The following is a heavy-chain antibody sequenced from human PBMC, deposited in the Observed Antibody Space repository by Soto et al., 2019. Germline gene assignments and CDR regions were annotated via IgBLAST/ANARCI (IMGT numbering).Heavy chain of an antibody. Sequence: QVQFVQSGAEVKKPGASVRVSCKASGYTFTNNPIHWVRQAPGQRLEWMGWINTGIGNTKYSQNFQGRLTITRDTSASTVYMELSGLTSEDTGAYYCTLRYGMDVWGQGTTVTVSS. J-gene: IGHJ6*02. CDR3: TLRYGMDV. CDR1: GYTFTNNP. CDR2: INTGIGNT. V-gene: IGHV1-3*04.